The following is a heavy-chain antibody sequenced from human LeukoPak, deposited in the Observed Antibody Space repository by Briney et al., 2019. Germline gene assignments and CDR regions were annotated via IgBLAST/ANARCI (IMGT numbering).Heavy chain of an antibody. J-gene: IGHJ4*02. CDR3: ATWGSGSYHFDY. V-gene: IGHV4-31*03. D-gene: IGHD3-10*01. CDR2: IYYSGST. CDR1: GGSISSGGYY. Sequence: SETLSLTCTVSGGSISSGGYYWSWIRQHPGKGLEWIGYIYYSGSTYYNPSLKSRVTISVDTSKNQFSLKLSSVTAADTAVYYCATWGSGSYHFDYWGQGTLVTVSS.